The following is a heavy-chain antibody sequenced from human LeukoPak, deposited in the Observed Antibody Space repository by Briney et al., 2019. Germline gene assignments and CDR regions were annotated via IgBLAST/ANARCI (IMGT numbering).Heavy chain of an antibody. V-gene: IGHV3-21*03. D-gene: IGHD3-10*01. CDR3: TREGVDVFDI. CDR2: ISSESTYI. CDR1: GFTFSSYS. Sequence: GGSVRLSCAASGFTFSSYSMNWVRQARGKGLEWVSSISSESTYIYYADAQKGRFTISRDNTKNSLYLQMNSLRAEDTAVYYCTREGVDVFDIWGEGTMVTVSS. J-gene: IGHJ3*02.